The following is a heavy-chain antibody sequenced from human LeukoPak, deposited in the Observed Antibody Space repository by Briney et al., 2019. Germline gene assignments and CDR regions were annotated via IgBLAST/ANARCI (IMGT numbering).Heavy chain of an antibody. V-gene: IGHV4-39*07. CDR1: GGSISSSSYY. CDR3: ARVGTAAGLYYFDY. D-gene: IGHD6-13*01. CDR2: IYYSGST. Sequence: SETLSLTCTVSGGSISSSSYYWGWIRQPPGKGLEWIGSIYYSGSTYYNPSLKSRVTISVDTSRNQFSLKLSSVTAADTAVYYCARVGTAAGLYYFDYWGQGTLVTVSS. J-gene: IGHJ4*02.